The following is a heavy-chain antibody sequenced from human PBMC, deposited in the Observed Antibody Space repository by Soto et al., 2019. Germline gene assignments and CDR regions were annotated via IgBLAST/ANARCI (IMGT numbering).Heavy chain of an antibody. CDR2: ISAYNGNT. V-gene: IGHV1-18*01. CDR1: GYTFTSYG. J-gene: IGHJ3*01. CDR3: ARANLPYDFWSGYYRVPPEDDAFDL. Sequence: QVQLVQSGAEVKKPGASVKVSCKASGYTFTSYGISWVRQAPGQGLEWMGWISAYNGNTNYAQKLQGRVTMTTDTSTSTAYMELTSLRSDDTAVYYCARANLPYDFWSGYYRVPPEDDAFDLWGQGTMVTVSS. D-gene: IGHD3-3*01.